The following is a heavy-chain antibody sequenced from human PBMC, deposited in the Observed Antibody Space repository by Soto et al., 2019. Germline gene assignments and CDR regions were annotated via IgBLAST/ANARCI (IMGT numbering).Heavy chain of an antibody. CDR3: ASDRRGYYGDYGWYYFDY. J-gene: IGHJ4*02. CDR2: IYSGGST. V-gene: IGHV3-53*04. D-gene: IGHD4-17*01. CDR1: GFTVSSNY. Sequence: GGSLRLSCAASGFTVSSNYMSWVRQAPGKGLEWVSVIYSGGSTYYADSVKGRFTISRHNSKNTLYLQMNSLRAEDTAVYYCASDRRGYYGDYGWYYFDYWGQGTLVTVSS.